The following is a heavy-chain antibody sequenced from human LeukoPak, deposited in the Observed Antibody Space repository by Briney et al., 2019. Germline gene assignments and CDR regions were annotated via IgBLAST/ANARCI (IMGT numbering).Heavy chain of an antibody. V-gene: IGHV1-58*01. CDR1: GFTFTSSA. D-gene: IGHD1-1*01. J-gene: IGHJ5*02. CDR3: AANWNDAGNWFDP. Sequence: SVKVSCKASGFTFTSSAVQWVRQARGQRLEWIGWIVVGSGNTNYAQKFQERVTITRDMSTSTAYMELSSLRSEDTAVYYCAANWNDAGNWFDPWGQGTLVTVSP. CDR2: IVVGSGNT.